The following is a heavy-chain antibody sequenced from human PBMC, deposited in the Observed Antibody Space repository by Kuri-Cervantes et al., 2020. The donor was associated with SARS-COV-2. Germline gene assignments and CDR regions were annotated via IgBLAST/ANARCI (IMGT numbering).Heavy chain of an antibody. V-gene: IGHV4-30-4*01. CDR1: GGSISSGDYC. D-gene: IGHD2-8*02. CDR2: IYYSGST. J-gene: IGHJ5*02. CDR3: ARGLMGYCTGGVCPTRLDP. Sequence: SETLSLTCTVSGGSISSGDYCWSWIRQPPGKGLEWIGYIYYSGSTYYNPSLKSRVTISVDTSKNQFSLKLSSVTAADTAVYYCARGLMGYCTGGVCPTRLDPWGQGTLVTVSS.